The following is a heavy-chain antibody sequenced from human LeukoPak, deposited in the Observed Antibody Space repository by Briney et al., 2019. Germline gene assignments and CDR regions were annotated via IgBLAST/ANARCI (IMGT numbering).Heavy chain of an antibody. CDR2: INKDGSEK. CDR1: GFTFSSYW. Sequence: GGSLRLSCAASGFTFSSYWMSWVRQAPGKGLEWVANINKDGSEKYYVDSVKGRFTISRDNAKNSLYLQMNSLRAEDTAVYYCAREVSYSSSRVGNWFDPWGQGTLVTVSS. CDR3: AREVSYSSSRVGNWFDP. D-gene: IGHD6-13*01. J-gene: IGHJ5*02. V-gene: IGHV3-7*01.